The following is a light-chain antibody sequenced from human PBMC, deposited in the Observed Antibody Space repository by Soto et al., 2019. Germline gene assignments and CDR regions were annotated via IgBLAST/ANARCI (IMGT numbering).Light chain of an antibody. Sequence: QSVLTQPPSVSGSPGQSATISCTGTSSDVGDYNRVSWYQQPPGTAPKLILYEVYSRPSGVPDRFSGSKSGNTASLTISGLQAEDEAIYFCSLYTTSTTRVVFGGGTKVTVL. CDR1: SSDVGDYNR. CDR2: EVY. J-gene: IGLJ2*01. CDR3: SLYTTSTTRVV. V-gene: IGLV2-18*01.